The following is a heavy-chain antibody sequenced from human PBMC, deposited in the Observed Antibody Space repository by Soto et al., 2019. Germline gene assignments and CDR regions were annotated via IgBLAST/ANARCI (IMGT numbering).Heavy chain of an antibody. CDR1: GFTFSSYD. V-gene: IGHV3-64*01. CDR3: VRRVSGNYDY. J-gene: IGHJ4*02. Sequence: EVQLAESGGGMVQPGGSLRLSCVASGFTFSSYDMHWVRQAPGKGLEYVSSISSNGDTTYYGNSVKGGFTISRDNSKNTLYLQMGSLRAEDMAVYYCVRRVSGNYDYWGQGTLVSVSS. D-gene: IGHD1-7*01. CDR2: ISSNGDTT.